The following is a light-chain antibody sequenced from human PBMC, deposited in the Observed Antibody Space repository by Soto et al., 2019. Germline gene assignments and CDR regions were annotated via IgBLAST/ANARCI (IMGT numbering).Light chain of an antibody. CDR2: EVN. Sequence: QSALTQPPSASGSPGQSVTISCTGTSSDVGGYNFVSWYQHHPGKAPKLIIYEVNKRPSGVPNRFSGSKSGNTASLTVSGLQAVDEADCYCNSYAGSNIYVFGTGTKLTVL. J-gene: IGLJ1*01. CDR1: SSDVGGYNF. CDR3: NSYAGSNIYV. V-gene: IGLV2-8*01.